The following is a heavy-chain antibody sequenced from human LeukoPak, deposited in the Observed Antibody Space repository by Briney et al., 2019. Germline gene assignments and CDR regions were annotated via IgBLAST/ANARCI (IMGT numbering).Heavy chain of an antibody. Sequence: SETLSLTCTVSGGSISSGSDYWSWIRQPAGKGLEWIGRIYTSGRTNYNPSLKSRVTISVDTSKNQFSLKLSSVTAADTAVYYCARVFPHSSGFTDAFDIWGQGTMVTVSS. V-gene: IGHV4-61*02. CDR1: GGSISSGSDY. CDR3: ARVFPHSSGFTDAFDI. J-gene: IGHJ3*02. D-gene: IGHD3-22*01. CDR2: IYTSGRT.